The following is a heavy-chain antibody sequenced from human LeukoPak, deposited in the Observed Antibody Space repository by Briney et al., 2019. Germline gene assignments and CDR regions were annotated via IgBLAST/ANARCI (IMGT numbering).Heavy chain of an antibody. J-gene: IGHJ5*02. Sequence: ASVKVSFKASAYTFTVYYMHWVRQAPAQGHEWMGWINPNSGGTNYAQKFQGRVTMTRDTSISTAYMELSRLRSDDTAVYYCARDSGSFRFGWFDPWGQGTLVTVSS. CDR2: INPNSGGT. CDR3: ARDSGSFRFGWFDP. CDR1: AYTFTVYY. V-gene: IGHV1-2*02. D-gene: IGHD1-26*01.